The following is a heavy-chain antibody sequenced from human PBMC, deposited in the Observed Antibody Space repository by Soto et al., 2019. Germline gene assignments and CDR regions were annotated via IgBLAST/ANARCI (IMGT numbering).Heavy chain of an antibody. J-gene: IGHJ4*02. D-gene: IGHD3-22*01. CDR1: GYTLTELS. CDR2: FDPEDGET. CDR3: ATSMGGNPGARGYSPPNYYFDY. V-gene: IGHV1-24*01. Sequence: ASVKVSCKVSGYTLTELSMHWVRQAPGKGLEWMGGFDPEDGETIYAQKFQGRVTMTEDTSTDTAYMELSSLRSEDTAVYYCATSMGGNPGARGYSPPNYYFDYWGQGTLVTVSS.